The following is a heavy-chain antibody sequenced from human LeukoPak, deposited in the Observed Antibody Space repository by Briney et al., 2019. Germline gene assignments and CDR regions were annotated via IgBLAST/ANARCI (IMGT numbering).Heavy chain of an antibody. CDR1: GDSVSNNRAA. CDR3: AREKDDYFPFDP. J-gene: IGHJ5*02. V-gene: IGHV6-1*01. D-gene: IGHD2/OR15-2a*01. Sequence: SQTLSPTCAISGDSVSNNRAAWNWIRQSPSRGLEWLGRTFYRSKWYLDYAVSVKSRIIINSDTFNNQFSLQLNSVTPEDTAVYYCAREKDDYFPFDPWGQGTLVTVSS. CDR2: TFYRSKWYL.